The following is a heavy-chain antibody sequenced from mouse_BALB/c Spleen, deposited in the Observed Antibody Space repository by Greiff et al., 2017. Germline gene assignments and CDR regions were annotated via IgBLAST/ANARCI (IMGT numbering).Heavy chain of an antibody. D-gene: IGHD2-14*01. Sequence: EVKLVESGGGLVQPGGSRKLSCAASGFTFSSFGMHWVRQAPEKGLEWVAYISSGSSTIYYADTVKGRFTISRDNPKNTLFLQMTSLRSEDTAMYYCAREVRRGMDYWGQGTSVTVSS. CDR3: AREVRRGMDY. CDR2: ISSGSSTI. V-gene: IGHV5-17*02. J-gene: IGHJ4*01. CDR1: GFTFSSFG.